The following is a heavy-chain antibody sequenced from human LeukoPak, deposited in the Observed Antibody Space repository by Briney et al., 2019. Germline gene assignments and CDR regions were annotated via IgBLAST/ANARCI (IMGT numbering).Heavy chain of an antibody. Sequence: SQTLSLTCAISGDSVSSNSAAWNWIRQSPSRGLEWLGRTYYRSKWYNDYAVSVKSRITINPDTSKNQFSLQLNSVTPEDTAVYYCAGAQKVKQWMRYYFDYWGQGTLVTVSS. CDR1: GDSVSSNSAA. CDR2: TYYRSKWYN. D-gene: IGHD6-19*01. J-gene: IGHJ4*02. V-gene: IGHV6-1*01. CDR3: AGAQKVKQWMRYYFDY.